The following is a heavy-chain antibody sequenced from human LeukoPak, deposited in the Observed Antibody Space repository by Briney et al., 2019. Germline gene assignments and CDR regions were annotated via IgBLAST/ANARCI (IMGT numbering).Heavy chain of an antibody. CDR1: GLTFSSYA. CDR2: ISASGDGT. Sequence: PGGSLRLSCAASGLTFSSYAMSWVRQAPGKGLGWVSAISASGDGTYYADSVKGRFTISRDNSKNTLYLQMNSLRAEDTAVYYCAKGTLGTAGDFWGQGTLVTVSS. D-gene: IGHD6-13*01. V-gene: IGHV3-23*01. J-gene: IGHJ4*02. CDR3: AKGTLGTAGDF.